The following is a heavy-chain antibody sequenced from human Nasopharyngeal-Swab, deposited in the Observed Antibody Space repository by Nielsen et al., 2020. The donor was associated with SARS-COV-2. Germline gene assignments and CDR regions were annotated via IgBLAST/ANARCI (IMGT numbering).Heavy chain of an antibody. J-gene: IGHJ5*02. Sequence: ASVKVSCKASGYTFTNYYMHWVRQAPGQGLEWMGIINPSGGSTNYAQKFQGRVTITADESTSTAYMELSSLRSEDTAVYYCARDGSSWYRGWFDPWGQGTLVTVSS. V-gene: IGHV1-46*01. D-gene: IGHD6-13*01. CDR3: ARDGSSWYRGWFDP. CDR2: INPSGGST. CDR1: GYTFTNYY.